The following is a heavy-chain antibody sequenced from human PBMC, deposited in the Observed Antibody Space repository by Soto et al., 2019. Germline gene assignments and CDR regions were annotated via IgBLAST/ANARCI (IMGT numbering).Heavy chain of an antibody. CDR1: GFTFSSYG. J-gene: IGHJ4*02. CDR2: ISYDGSNK. D-gene: IGHD2-15*01. Sequence: QVQLVESGGGVVQPGRSLRLSCAASGFTFSSYGMHWVRQAPGKGLEWVAVISYDGSNKYYADSVKGRLTIYSDNSKNTLYMHMNSLRAEDTAVYYCAKEDFTQDIVVVVAALDYCGQGTLVTVSS. CDR3: AKEDFTQDIVVVVAALDY. V-gene: IGHV3-30*18.